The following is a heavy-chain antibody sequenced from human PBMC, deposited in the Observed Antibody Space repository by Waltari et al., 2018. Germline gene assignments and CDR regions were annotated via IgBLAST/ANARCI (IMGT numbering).Heavy chain of an antibody. CDR2: VDTEDGET. V-gene: IGHV1-24*01. CDR1: GYTLTELS. Sequence: QVQLVQSGSEVKMPGASVQVSCTASGYTLTELSFPWVRQAPGKGLEWMGGVDTEDGETIYAQKFQGRVTMTEDTSTDTAYMELSSLRSEDTAVYYCTIFGPRRWVYYYGMDVWGQGTTVTVSS. D-gene: IGHD3-3*01. CDR3: TIFGPRRWVYYYGMDV. J-gene: IGHJ6*02.